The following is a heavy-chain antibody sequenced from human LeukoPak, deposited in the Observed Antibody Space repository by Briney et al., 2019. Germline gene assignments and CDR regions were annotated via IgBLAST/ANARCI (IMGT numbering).Heavy chain of an antibody. CDR2: TKQDGNEK. Sequence: GGSLRLSCAASGFTFSSYWMNWVRQAPGKGLEWVANTKQDGNEKYYVDSVKGRFTISRDNAKNSLYLQMNSLRAEDTAVYYCARELLGHGYNSGDFDYWGQGTLVTVSS. CDR1: GFTFSSYW. CDR3: ARELLGHGYNSGDFDY. V-gene: IGHV3-7*01. D-gene: IGHD5-24*01. J-gene: IGHJ4*02.